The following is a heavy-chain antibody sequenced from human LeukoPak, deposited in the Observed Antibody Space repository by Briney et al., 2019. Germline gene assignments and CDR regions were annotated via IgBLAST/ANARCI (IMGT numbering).Heavy chain of an antibody. CDR1: GFTFSSYS. V-gene: IGHV3-48*04. J-gene: IGHJ6*03. CDR2: ISSSSSTI. CDR3: ARDSSSDYYYYYYMDV. Sequence: GGSLRLSCAASGFTFSSYSMNWVPQAPGKGLEWVSYISSSSSTIYYADSVKGRFTISRDNAKNSLYLQMNSLRAEDTAVYYCARDSSSDYYYYYYMDVWGKGTTVTVSS. D-gene: IGHD3-10*01.